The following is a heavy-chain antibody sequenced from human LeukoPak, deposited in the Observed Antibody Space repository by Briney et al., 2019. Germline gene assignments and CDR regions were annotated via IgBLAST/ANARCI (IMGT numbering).Heavy chain of an antibody. CDR3: ARDAIAAAGEYYYYYYGMDV. Sequence: ASVKVSCKASGYTFTSYGISWVRQAPGQGLEWMGWINAYNGSTNYAQKLQGRVTMTTDTSTSTAYMELRSLRSDDTAVYYCARDAIAAAGEYYYYYYGMDVWGQGTTVTVSS. CDR2: INAYNGST. V-gene: IGHV1-18*01. D-gene: IGHD6-13*01. CDR1: GYTFTSYG. J-gene: IGHJ6*02.